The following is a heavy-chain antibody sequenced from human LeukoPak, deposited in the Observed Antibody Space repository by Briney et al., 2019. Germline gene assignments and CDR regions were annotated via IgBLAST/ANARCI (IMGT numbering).Heavy chain of an antibody. CDR1: GFTFSNYG. Sequence: GGSLRLSCAASGFTFSNYGMHWVRQAPGKGLEWVSVISYDGSNKYYADSVKGRFTISRDNSKNTLYLHMNSLRAEDTAMYYCAKNSGSTALWGQGTLVTVSS. V-gene: IGHV3-30*18. D-gene: IGHD1-26*01. CDR3: AKNSGSTAL. CDR2: ISYDGSNK. J-gene: IGHJ4*02.